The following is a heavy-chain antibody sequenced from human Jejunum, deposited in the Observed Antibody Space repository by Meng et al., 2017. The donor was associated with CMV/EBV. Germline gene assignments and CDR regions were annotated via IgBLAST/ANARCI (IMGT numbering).Heavy chain of an antibody. Sequence: NWVRQAPGQGLEWMGWMSPNNGSTGYAQKFQGRFTMTWNTSISTAYMELSSLRSEDTAIYYCASHQQFCSGGSCYSLGYYYGMDVWGQGTTVTVSS. J-gene: IGHJ6*02. V-gene: IGHV1-8*01. D-gene: IGHD2-15*01. CDR3: ASHQQFCSGGSCYSLGYYYGMDV. CDR2: MSPNNGST.